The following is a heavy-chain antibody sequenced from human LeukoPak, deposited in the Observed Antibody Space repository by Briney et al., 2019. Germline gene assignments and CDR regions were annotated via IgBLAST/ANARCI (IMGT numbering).Heavy chain of an antibody. CDR3: ARGYSSSWYYFDY. Sequence: GGSLRLSCAASGFTFSSYGMHWVRQAPGKGLEWVAFIRYDGSNKYYADSVKGRFTISRDNSKNTLYLQMNSLRAEDTAVYYCARGYSSSWYYFDYWGQGTLVTVSS. J-gene: IGHJ4*02. D-gene: IGHD6-13*01. CDR1: GFTFSSYG. CDR2: IRYDGSNK. V-gene: IGHV3-30*02.